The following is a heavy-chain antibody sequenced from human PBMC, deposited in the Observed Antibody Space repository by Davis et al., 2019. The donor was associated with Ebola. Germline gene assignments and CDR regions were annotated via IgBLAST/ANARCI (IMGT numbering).Heavy chain of an antibody. CDR1: GFTFSGSA. D-gene: IGHD3-10*01. CDR3: ARGLMVQGYFDY. J-gene: IGHJ4*02. V-gene: IGHV3-23*01. CDR2: ITSTGAQT. Sequence: PGGSLRLSCAASGFTFSGSAMHWVRQASGKGLEWVSIITSTGAQTYYADSVKGRFTISRDNSKNTLYLQMNSLRDEDTAVYYCARGLMVQGYFDYWGQGTLVTVSS.